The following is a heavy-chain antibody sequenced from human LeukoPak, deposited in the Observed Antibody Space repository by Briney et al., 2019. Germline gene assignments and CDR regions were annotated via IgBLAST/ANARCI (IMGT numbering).Heavy chain of an antibody. CDR1: GGSFSGYY. CDR3: ARRLLWFGELLKGHNWFDP. V-gene: IGHV4-34*01. Sequence: KTSETLSLTCAVYGGSFSGYYWSWIRQPPGKGLEWIGEINHSGSTNYNPSLKSRVTISVDTSKNQFSLKLSSVTAADTAVYYCARRLLWFGELLKGHNWFDPWGQGTLVTVSS. J-gene: IGHJ5*02. CDR2: INHSGST. D-gene: IGHD3-10*01.